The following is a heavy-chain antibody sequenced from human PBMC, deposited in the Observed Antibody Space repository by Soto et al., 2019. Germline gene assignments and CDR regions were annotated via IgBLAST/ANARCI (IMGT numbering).Heavy chain of an antibody. CDR2: TAHSGST. CDR3: ARGGGSTKVDY. D-gene: IGHD2-2*01. CDR1: GGSITSSGYY. V-gene: IGHV4-31*03. J-gene: IGHJ4*02. Sequence: QVQLQESGPGLVKPSQTLSLTCTVSGGSITSSGYYWSWIRQHPGEGLEWIGFTAHSGSTSYTPSLKSRVTISVDTSSNQFSLNLKSVTAADTAVYYCARGGGSTKVDYWGQGTLVTVSP.